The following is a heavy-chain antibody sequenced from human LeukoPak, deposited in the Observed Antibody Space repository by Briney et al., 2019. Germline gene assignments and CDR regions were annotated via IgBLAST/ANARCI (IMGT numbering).Heavy chain of an antibody. D-gene: IGHD3-10*01. Sequence: PGGSLRLSCTASGFSVSDNYMSWVRQAPGKGLEWVSVLYPGGSTYYPDTVKGRFIISRDVSKNTLDLQMDSLRDDDTAKYYCARGRHGSGSYVDYWGQGTLVTDSS. CDR2: LYPGGST. CDR3: ARGRHGSGSYVDY. J-gene: IGHJ4*02. V-gene: IGHV3-53*01. CDR1: GFSVSDNY.